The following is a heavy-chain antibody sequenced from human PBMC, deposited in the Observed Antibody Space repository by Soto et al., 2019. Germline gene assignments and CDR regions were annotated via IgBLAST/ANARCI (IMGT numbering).Heavy chain of an antibody. D-gene: IGHD4-17*01. CDR3: ARAQTVMLPVLWAV. CDR1: GASINSGDYY. V-gene: IGHV4-30-4*01. Sequence: QVQLQESGPGLVKPSQTLSLSCTVSGASINSGDYYWSWIRQTAGKGLEWIGYIYYSRITNYNPSLPSRVIKSSDTSRNLSSLTLPPATAAATAVYFCARAQTVMLPVLWAVWGPGTTVTVSS. CDR2: IYYSRIT. J-gene: IGHJ6*02.